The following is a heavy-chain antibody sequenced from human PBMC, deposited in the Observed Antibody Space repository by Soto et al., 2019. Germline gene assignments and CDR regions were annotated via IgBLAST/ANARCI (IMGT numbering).Heavy chain of an antibody. J-gene: IGHJ4*02. D-gene: IGHD3-10*02. V-gene: IGHV3-48*04. CDR3: SRVKYIDYVRSNEC. Sequence: GWSLRLSCAASGFTFSSYWMSLVRQAPGKGLEWVSYISSSSSAIYYADSVKGRFTISRDNAKNSLYLQMSTLRAEDTAVYYCSRVKYIDYVRSNECWGQGTLVTVSS. CDR1: GFTFSSYW. CDR2: ISSSSSAI.